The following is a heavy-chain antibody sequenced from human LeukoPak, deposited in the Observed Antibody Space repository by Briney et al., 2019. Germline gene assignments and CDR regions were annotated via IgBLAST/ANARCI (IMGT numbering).Heavy chain of an antibody. CDR3: ARQSDPYYHYGLDF. Sequence: SETLSLTCALSGGSIKNYYWSWIRHPLGKGLEWIGYVYYTGTTSYNPSLKGRVTISVETSKNQFSLTLNSVTAADTAVYHCARQSDPYYHYGLDFWGQGTTVIVSS. J-gene: IGHJ6*02. CDR2: VYYTGTT. CDR1: GGSIKNYY. V-gene: IGHV4-59*01.